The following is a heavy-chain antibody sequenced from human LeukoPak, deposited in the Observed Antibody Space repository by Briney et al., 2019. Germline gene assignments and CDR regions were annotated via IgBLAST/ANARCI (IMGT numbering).Heavy chain of an antibody. CDR3: ARDYYDSSGYYFLGGVKYYFDY. J-gene: IGHJ4*02. CDR1: GFTFSSYE. Sequence: GGSLRLSCAASGFTFSSYEMNWVRQAPGKGLEWVSAISGSGGSTYYADSVKGRFTISRDNAKNSLYLQMNSLRAEDTAVYYCARDYYDSSGYYFLGGVKYYFDYWGQGTLVTVSS. D-gene: IGHD3-22*01. V-gene: IGHV3-48*03. CDR2: ISGSGGST.